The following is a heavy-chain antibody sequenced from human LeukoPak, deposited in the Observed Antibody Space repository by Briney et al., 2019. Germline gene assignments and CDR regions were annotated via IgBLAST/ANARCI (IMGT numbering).Heavy chain of an antibody. Sequence: SETLSLTCTVSGGSISSSSYYWGWIRQPPGKGLEWIGSIYYSGSTYYNPSLKSRVTISVDTSKNQFSLKLSSVTAADTAVYYCAKVRLDFSSGGRNDAFDIWGQGTMVTVSS. CDR2: IYYSGST. CDR3: AKVRLDFSSGGRNDAFDI. CDR1: GGSISSSSYY. D-gene: IGHD3-3*01. V-gene: IGHV4-39*01. J-gene: IGHJ3*02.